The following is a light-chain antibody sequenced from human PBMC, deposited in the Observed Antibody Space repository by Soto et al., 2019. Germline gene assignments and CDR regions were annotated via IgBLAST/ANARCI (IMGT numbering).Light chain of an antibody. Sequence: DIVMTQSPDSLAVSLGERATINCKSSQSVLYSPNNKNYLAWYQQKPGQPPKLLVYWASTRESGVPDRFSGGGSETDFTITINSLQAEDVAVYYCQQYINAPQTFGQGTKVEIK. CDR2: WAS. CDR1: QSVLYSPNNKNY. V-gene: IGKV4-1*01. CDR3: QQYINAPQT. J-gene: IGKJ1*01.